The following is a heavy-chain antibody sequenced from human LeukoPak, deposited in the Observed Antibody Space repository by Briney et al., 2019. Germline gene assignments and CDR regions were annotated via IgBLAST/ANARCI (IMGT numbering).Heavy chain of an antibody. CDR2: ISSSSSYI. D-gene: IGHD4-17*01. CDR3: ARDGAVTIFDY. CDR1: GFTFSSYS. V-gene: IGHV3-21*01. Sequence: GGSLRLSCAASGFTFSSYSMNWVRQAPGKGLEWVSSISSSSSYIYYADSAKGRFTISRDNAKNSLYLQMNSLRAEDTAVYYCARDGAVTIFDYWGREPWSPSPQ. J-gene: IGHJ4*02.